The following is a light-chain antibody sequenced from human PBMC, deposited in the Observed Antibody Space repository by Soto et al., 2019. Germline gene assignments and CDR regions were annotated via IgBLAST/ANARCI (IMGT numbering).Light chain of an antibody. CDR2: GAS. CDR3: QQYNKWPRT. V-gene: IGKV3-15*01. J-gene: IGKJ1*01. Sequence: EIVMTQSPATLSVSPGERATPSCRASQSVSSSLAWYQQKPGQAPRLLIYGASTRATGIPTRFSGSGSGTEFTLTISSLHSEDFAVYYCQQYNKWPRTFGQGTKV. CDR1: QSVSSS.